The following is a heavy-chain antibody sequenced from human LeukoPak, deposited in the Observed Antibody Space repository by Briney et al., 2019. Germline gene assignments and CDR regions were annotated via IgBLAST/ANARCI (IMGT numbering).Heavy chain of an antibody. CDR1: GYTLTELS. V-gene: IGHV1-24*01. D-gene: IGHD3-22*01. CDR2: FDPEDGET. Sequence: GASVKVSCKVSGYTLTELSMHWVRQAPGKGLEWMGGFDPEDGETIYAQKFQGRVTMTEDTSTDTAYMELSSLRSGDTAVYYCATGGIGYYDSTWFDPWGQGTLVTVSS. J-gene: IGHJ5*02. CDR3: ATGGIGYYDSTWFDP.